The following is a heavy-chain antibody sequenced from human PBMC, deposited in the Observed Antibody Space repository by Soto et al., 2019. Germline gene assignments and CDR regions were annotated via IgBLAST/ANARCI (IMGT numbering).Heavy chain of an antibody. CDR1: GFTFDDYA. CDR3: ARRDY. Sequence: VQLVESGGGLVQPGRSLRLSCAASGFTFDDYAMHWVRQAPGKGLEWVSGISWNSGSIGYADSVKGRFTISRDNAKNSLYLQMNSLRAEDTALYYCARRDYWGQGTLVTVSS. CDR2: ISWNSGSI. V-gene: IGHV3-9*01. J-gene: IGHJ4*02.